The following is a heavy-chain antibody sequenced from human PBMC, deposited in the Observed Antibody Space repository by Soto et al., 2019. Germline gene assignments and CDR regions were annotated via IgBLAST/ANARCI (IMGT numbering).Heavy chain of an antibody. V-gene: IGHV4-39*02. CDR3: TRFPDWGTGTE. CDR2: VFYNGNT. Sequence: QVQLQELGPRLVKPSETLSLTCTVSGGSIRSSSYYWVWIRQPPGKGLVWIGSVFYNGNTYYNRSLETRNTKSVDTSHNHVSLSPYSVAAAATALYDCTRFPDWGTGTEWRQGMTVTVPS. D-gene: IGHD3-10*01. CDR1: GGSIRSSSYY. J-gene: IGHJ1*01.